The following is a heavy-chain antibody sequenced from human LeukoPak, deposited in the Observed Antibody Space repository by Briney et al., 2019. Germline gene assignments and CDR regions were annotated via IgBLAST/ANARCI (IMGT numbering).Heavy chain of an antibody. Sequence: ASETLSLTCTVSGGSFSRSSHYWGWIRQPPGKGLEWIGSIYYSGSTYYNPSLKSRITISVDTSKNQFSLKMRSVTAADTAVYYCARGGQITTIVGYNWFDPWGQGTLVTVSS. CDR2: IYYSGST. D-gene: IGHD5-12*01. CDR1: GGSFSRSSHY. V-gene: IGHV4-39*07. J-gene: IGHJ5*02. CDR3: ARGGQITTIVGYNWFDP.